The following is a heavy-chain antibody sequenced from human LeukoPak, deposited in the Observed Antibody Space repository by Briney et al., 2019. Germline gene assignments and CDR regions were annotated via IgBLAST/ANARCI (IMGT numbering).Heavy chain of an antibody. V-gene: IGHV3-43*02. D-gene: IGHD3-3*01. CDR2: ITGDGGTT. Sequence: GGSLRLSCAASGFTFGYYTMHWFRQPPGRGLQWVSLITGDGGTTSYAGSVKGRFTISRDNSKNSLYLHVNSLRNEDTALYYCAKGHFGAGHYWGQGNLVTVSS. CDR3: AKGHFGAGHY. CDR1: GFTFGYYT. J-gene: IGHJ4*02.